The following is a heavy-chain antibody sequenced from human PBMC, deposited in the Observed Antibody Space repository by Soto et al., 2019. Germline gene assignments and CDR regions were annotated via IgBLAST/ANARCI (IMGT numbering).Heavy chain of an antibody. V-gene: IGHV3-53*01. CDR1: GFTVSSNY. D-gene: IGHD2-15*01. Sequence: GGSLRLSCAASGFTVSSNYMSWVRQAPGKGLEWVSVIYSGGSTYYADSVKGRFTISRDNSKNTLYLQMNSLRAEDTAVYYCARDPKGSGQGGMDVWGQGTTVTVSS. CDR2: IYSGGST. J-gene: IGHJ6*02. CDR3: ARDPKGSGQGGMDV.